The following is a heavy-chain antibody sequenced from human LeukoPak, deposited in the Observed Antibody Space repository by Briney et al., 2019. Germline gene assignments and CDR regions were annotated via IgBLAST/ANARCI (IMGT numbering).Heavy chain of an antibody. J-gene: IGHJ4*02. Sequence: GGSLRLSCAVSGFTFSSSWTNWVRQAPGKGLEWVANINPSGRDKTYVDSVKGRFTVSRDNAKNSLYLEMNSLRAEDTAVYYCAGWLTNDNHWGQGILVTVSS. CDR2: INPSGRDK. CDR1: GFTFSSSW. CDR3: AGWLTNDNH. D-gene: IGHD1-1*01. V-gene: IGHV3-7*01.